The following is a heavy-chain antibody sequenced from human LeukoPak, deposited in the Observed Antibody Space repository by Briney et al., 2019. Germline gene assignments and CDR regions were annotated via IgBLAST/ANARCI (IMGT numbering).Heavy chain of an antibody. D-gene: IGHD4-17*01. V-gene: IGHV4-4*07. CDR1: GAPINSQY. Sequence: PSDPLSLICSLSGAPINSQYWSWMRQPVEGGGEWIGRFYISGSNNYDSSHQSLVTMSVDTSKNQFSLKLSSVTAADTAVYYCERAVNPLPGTYYFDYWGQGTLVTVSS. J-gene: IGHJ4*02. CDR2: FYISGSN. CDR3: ERAVNPLPGTYYFDY.